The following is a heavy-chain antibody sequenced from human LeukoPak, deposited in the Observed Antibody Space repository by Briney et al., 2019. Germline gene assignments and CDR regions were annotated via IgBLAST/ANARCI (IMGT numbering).Heavy chain of an antibody. J-gene: IGHJ3*02. Sequence: GGSLRLSCAASGFTLSSYSMTWVRQAPGKGLEWVSYISSSGSTIYYADSVKGRFTISRDNAKNTLSLQMNSLRAEDTAVYYCARTATDAFDIWGQGTMVTVSS. CDR3: ARTATDAFDI. CDR2: ISSSGSTI. V-gene: IGHV3-48*04. D-gene: IGHD2-21*02. CDR1: GFTLSSYS.